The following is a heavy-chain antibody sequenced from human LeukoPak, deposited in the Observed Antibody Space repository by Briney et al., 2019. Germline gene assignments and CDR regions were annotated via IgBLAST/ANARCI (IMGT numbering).Heavy chain of an antibody. CDR2: INHSGST. J-gene: IGHJ4*02. D-gene: IGHD5-18*01. CDR3: AIKRNSYGYWLDY. V-gene: IGHV4-34*01. Sequence: PSETLSLTCAVYGGSFIGYYWSWIRQPPGKGLEWIGEINHSGSTNYNPSLKSRVTISVDTSKNQFSLKLSSVTAADTAVHYCAIKRNSYGYWLDYWGQGTLVTVSS. CDR1: GGSFIGYY.